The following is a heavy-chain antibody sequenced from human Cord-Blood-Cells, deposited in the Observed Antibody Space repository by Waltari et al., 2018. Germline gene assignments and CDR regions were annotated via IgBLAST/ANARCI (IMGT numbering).Heavy chain of an antibody. CDR2: INPNSGGT. CDR3: SRNQLWGSKRYFDL. J-gene: IGHJ2*01. D-gene: IGHD7-27*01. Sequence: SGAEVKKPGASVKVSCKASGYTFTGYYMHWVRQAPGQGLEWMGWINPNSGGTNYAQKFQGRVTMTRDTSISTAYMELSRLRSDDTAVYYCSRNQLWGSKRYFDLWGRGTLVTVSS. CDR1: GYTFTGYY. V-gene: IGHV1-2*02.